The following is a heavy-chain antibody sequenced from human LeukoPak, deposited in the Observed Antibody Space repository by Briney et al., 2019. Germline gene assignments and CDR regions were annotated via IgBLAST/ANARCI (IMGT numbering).Heavy chain of an antibody. D-gene: IGHD6-13*01. CDR1: GFIFSNAW. CDR2: IDSSSSTI. Sequence: PGGSLRLSCAGSGFIFSNAWMSWVRRAPGRGLEWLSYIDSSSSTIYYADSVKGRFTISRDNAKNSLYLQMNSLRAEDTAVFYCARGGARSSSYYYYGMDVWGLGTTVTVSS. V-gene: IGHV3-48*01. J-gene: IGHJ6*02. CDR3: ARGGARSSSYYYYGMDV.